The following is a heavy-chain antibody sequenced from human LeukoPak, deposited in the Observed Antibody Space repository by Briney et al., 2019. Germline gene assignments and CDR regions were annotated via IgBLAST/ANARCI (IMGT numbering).Heavy chain of an antibody. CDR3: ARTYDYIWGSFRSHSFDS. V-gene: IGHV4-39*01. CDR1: SGSFSGYY. CDR2: LYYSGSA. D-gene: IGHD3-16*02. Sequence: SETLSLTCAVYSGSFSGYYWGWIRQPPGKGLEWIGSLYYSGSAYYNPSLKSRVTISVDASKNQFSLKLSSVTAADTGVYYCARTYDYIWGSFRSHSFDSWGQGTLVTVSS. J-gene: IGHJ4*02.